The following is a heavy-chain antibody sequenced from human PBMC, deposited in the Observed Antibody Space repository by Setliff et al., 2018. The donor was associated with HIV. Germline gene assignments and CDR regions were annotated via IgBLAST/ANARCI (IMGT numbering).Heavy chain of an antibody. CDR3: ATDPGYSSTWYSESFQH. CDR2: FDPEDGET. D-gene: IGHD6-13*01. Sequence: ASVKVSCKISGYTLTELSIHWVRQAPGKGLEWMANFDPEDGETFYAQKFQGRLTMTEDTSTDTAYLELSSLRPDGTAMYYCATDPGYSSTWYSESFQHWGQGTVVTVS. J-gene: IGHJ1*01. CDR1: GYTLTELS. V-gene: IGHV1-24*01.